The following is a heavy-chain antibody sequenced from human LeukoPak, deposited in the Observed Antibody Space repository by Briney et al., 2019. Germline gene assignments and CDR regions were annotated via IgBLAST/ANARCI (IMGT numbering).Heavy chain of an antibody. J-gene: IGHJ3*02. V-gene: IGHV3-74*01. CDR2: INSDGSST. Sequence: GSLRLSYAASGFTFSGYWMHWVRQAPGKGLVWVSRINSDGSSTSYADSVKGRFTISRDNAKNTLYLQMNSLRAEDTAVYYCARQGKTYYYDSSGYSIDAFDIWGQGTMVTVSS. CDR3: ARQGKTYYYDSSGYSIDAFDI. CDR1: GFTFSGYW. D-gene: IGHD3-22*01.